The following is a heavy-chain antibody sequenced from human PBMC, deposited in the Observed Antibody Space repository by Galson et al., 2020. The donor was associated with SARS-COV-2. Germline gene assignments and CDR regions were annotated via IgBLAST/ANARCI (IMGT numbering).Heavy chain of an antibody. CDR2: ISWNSGSI. J-gene: IGHJ3*01. CDR3: AKDSVVREVNDAVDV. Sequence: GGSLRLSCAASGFTFDDYAMHWVRQAPGKGLEWVSGISWNSGSIGYADSVKGRFTIDRDNAKNSLYLQMNSRRAEDTALYYCAKDSVVREVNDAVDVWGQGTMVTVSS. V-gene: IGHV3-9*01. CDR1: GFTFDDYA. D-gene: IGHD2-15*01.